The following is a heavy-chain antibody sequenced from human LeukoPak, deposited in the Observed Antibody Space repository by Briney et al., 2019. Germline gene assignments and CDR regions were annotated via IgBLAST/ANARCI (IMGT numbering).Heavy chain of an antibody. CDR1: GGTFSSYA. CDR3: ARAGFWSGYSPPDYYYYKDV. CDR2: IIPIFGTA. D-gene: IGHD3-3*01. J-gene: IGHJ6*03. Sequence: SVKVCCKASGGTFSSYAISWVRQAPGQGLEWMGGIIPIFGTANYAQKFQGRVTITTDESTSTAYMELSSLRSEDTAVYYCARAGFWSGYSPPDYYYYKDVWGKGTTVSVSS. V-gene: IGHV1-69*05.